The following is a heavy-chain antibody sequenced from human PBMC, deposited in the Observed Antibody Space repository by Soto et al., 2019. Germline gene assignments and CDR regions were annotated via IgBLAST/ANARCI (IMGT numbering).Heavy chain of an antibody. CDR2: IYYSGST. J-gene: IGHJ4*02. CDR1: GGSISSYY. Sequence: SETLSLTCTVSGGSISSYYWSWIRQPPGKGLEWIGYIYYSGSTNYNPSLKSRVTISVDTSKNQFSLKLSSVTAADTAVYYCARLDDLTEVDYWGQGTLVTVSS. D-gene: IGHD1-1*01. V-gene: IGHV4-59*08. CDR3: ARLDDLTEVDY.